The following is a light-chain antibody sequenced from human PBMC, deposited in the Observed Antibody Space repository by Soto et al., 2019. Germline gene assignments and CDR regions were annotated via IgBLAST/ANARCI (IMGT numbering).Light chain of an antibody. CDR1: RSNIGANYD. CDR3: QSYDRSLSGLV. CDR2: GNI. J-gene: IGLJ3*02. Sequence: QSVLTQPPSVSGAPGQRVTISCTGSRSNIGANYDVHWYQHLPGAAPKLLIYGNINRLSGVPDRFSGSKSGTSASLAITGLQAEDEADYYCQSYDRSLSGLVFGGGTKLTVL. V-gene: IGLV1-40*01.